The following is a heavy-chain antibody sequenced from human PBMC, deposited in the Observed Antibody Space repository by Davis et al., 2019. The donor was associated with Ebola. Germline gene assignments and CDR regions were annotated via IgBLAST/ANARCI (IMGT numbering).Heavy chain of an antibody. J-gene: IGHJ6*02. CDR1: GGSISSYY. CDR3: AREETPLYGMDV. V-gene: IGHV4-59*01. Sequence: PGGSLRLSCTVSGGSISSYYWSWIRQPPGKGLEWIGYIYYSGSTNYNPSLKSRVTISVDTSKNQFSLKLSSVTAADTAVYYCAREETPLYGMDVWGQGTTVTVSS. CDR2: IYYSGST.